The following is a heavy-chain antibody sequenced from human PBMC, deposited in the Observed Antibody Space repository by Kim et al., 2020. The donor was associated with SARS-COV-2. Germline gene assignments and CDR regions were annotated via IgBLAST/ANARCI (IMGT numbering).Heavy chain of an antibody. CDR1: GGSISSYY. D-gene: IGHD3-10*01. CDR3: ARGVKNWEFGELFPYFDY. Sequence: SETLSLTCTVSGGSISSYYWSWIRQPPGKGLEWIGYIYYSGSTNYNPSLKSRVTISVDTSKNQFSLKLSSVTAADTAVYYCARGVKNWEFGELFPYFDYWGQGTLVTVSS. V-gene: IGHV4-59*01. CDR2: IYYSGST. J-gene: IGHJ4*02.